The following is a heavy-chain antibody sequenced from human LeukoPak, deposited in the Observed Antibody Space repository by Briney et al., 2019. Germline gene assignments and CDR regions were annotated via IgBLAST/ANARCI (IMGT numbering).Heavy chain of an antibody. D-gene: IGHD4-17*01. CDR1: GFTFSSFA. V-gene: IGHV3-23*01. Sequence: GGSLTLSCAASGFTFSSFAMSWVRQSPGKGLEWVSVISAKATDSFYADSVKGRFTISRDNSKNILYLQKNSLRVEGTAVYYCAKENGDYESRRYFVYWGQGTLVTVSS. CDR2: ISAKATDS. CDR3: AKENGDYESRRYFVY. J-gene: IGHJ4*02.